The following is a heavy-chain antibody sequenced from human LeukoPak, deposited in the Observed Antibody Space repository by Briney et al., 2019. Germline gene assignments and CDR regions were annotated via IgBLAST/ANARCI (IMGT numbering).Heavy chain of an antibody. J-gene: IGHJ6*02. V-gene: IGHV4-4*07. CDR3: ARDREDSSSDYYYYGMDV. D-gene: IGHD6-6*01. Sequence: SETLSLTCTVSGGSISSYYWSWIRQPAGKGLEWIGRIYTSGSTNYNPSLKSRATMSVDTSKNQFSLKLSSVTAADTAVYYCARDREDSSSDYYYYGMDVWGQGTTVTVSS. CDR1: GGSISSYY. CDR2: IYTSGST.